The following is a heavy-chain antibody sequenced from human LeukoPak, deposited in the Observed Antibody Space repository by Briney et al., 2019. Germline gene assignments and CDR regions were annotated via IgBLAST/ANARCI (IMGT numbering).Heavy chain of an antibody. CDR3: ASSLVAAGGFDY. D-gene: IGHD6-13*01. CDR2: INPNSGGT. J-gene: IGHJ4*02. Sequence: ASVKVSCKASGYTFTGYYMHWVRQAPGQGLEWMGWINPNSGGTNYAQKFQGRVTLTRDTSISTAYMELSRLRSDDTAVYYCASSLVAAGGFDYWGQGTLVTVSS. CDR1: GYTFTGYY. V-gene: IGHV1-2*02.